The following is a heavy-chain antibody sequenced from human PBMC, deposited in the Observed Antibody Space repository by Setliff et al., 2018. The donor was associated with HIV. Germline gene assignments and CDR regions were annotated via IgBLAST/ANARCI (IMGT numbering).Heavy chain of an antibody. CDR3: AARGHYYNSGGHYYYFDY. V-gene: IGHV3-7*03. CDR2: IKEDGSEK. CDR1: EFSISNYW. D-gene: IGHD3-22*01. J-gene: IGHJ4*02. Sequence: PGGSLRLSCVASEFSISNYWMNWVRQAPGKGLEWVANIKEDGSEKNYVDSVEGRVTISRDNTKNSVYLQMNSLRVEDTAMYYCAARGHYYNSGGHYYYFDYWGQGALVTVSS.